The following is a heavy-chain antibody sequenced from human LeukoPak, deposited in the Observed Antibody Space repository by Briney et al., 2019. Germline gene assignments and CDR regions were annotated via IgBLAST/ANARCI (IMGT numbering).Heavy chain of an antibody. CDR1: GFSFSDYA. CDR2: IGGDSGGI. Sequence: GGSLRLSCAASGFSFSDYAMTWVRQAPGKGLEWVSVIGGDSGGIQYADSVKGRFSISRDNSKNTLYLQMNSLRVEDTAVYYCAKYAPPTTTMTRFFDYWAREPWSPSPQ. J-gene: IGHJ4*02. D-gene: IGHD4-11*01. CDR3: AKYAPPTTTMTRFFDY. V-gene: IGHV3-23*01.